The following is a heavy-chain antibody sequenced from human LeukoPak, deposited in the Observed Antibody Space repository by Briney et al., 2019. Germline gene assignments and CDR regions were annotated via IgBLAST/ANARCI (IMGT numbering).Heavy chain of an antibody. CDR1: GGSFSGYY. CDR2: INHSGST. CDR3: ARIPRTVAGTFKQFDY. J-gene: IGHJ4*02. V-gene: IGHV4-34*01. D-gene: IGHD6-19*01. Sequence: SETLSLTCAVYGGSFSGYYWSWIRQPPGKGLEWIGEINHSGSTNYNPSLKSRVTISVDTSKNQFSLKLSSVTAADTAVYCCARIPRTVAGTFKQFDYWGQGTLVTVSS.